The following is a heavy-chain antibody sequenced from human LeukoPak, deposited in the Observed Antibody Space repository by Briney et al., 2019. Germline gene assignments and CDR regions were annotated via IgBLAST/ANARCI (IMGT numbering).Heavy chain of an antibody. D-gene: IGHD4-17*01. Sequence: SETLSLTCTVSGGSISSDNYSWSWIRQPAGKGLEWIGRVYTSGSTNYNPSLKSRVTISVDTSKKQFSLKLSSVTAADTAVYYCARDRHGDYAFDYWGQGTLVTVSS. CDR3: ARDRHGDYAFDY. J-gene: IGHJ4*02. CDR1: GGSISSDNYS. V-gene: IGHV4-61*02. CDR2: VYTSGST.